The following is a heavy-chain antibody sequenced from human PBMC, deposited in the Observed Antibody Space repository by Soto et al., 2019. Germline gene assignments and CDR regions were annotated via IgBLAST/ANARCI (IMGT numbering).Heavy chain of an antibody. CDR3: ARGFDVAAAGPGPYYYYYGMDV. V-gene: IGHV1-69*13. D-gene: IGHD6-13*01. Sequence: SVKVSCKASGGTFSSYASSWVRQAPGQGLEWMGGIIPIFGTANYAQKFQGRVTITADESTSTAYMELSSLRSEDTAVYYCARGFDVAAAGPGPYYYYYGMDVWGQGTTVTVSS. J-gene: IGHJ6*02. CDR2: IIPIFGTA. CDR1: GGTFSSYA.